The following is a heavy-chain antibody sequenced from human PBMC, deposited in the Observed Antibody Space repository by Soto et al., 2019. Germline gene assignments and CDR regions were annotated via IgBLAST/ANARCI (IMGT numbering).Heavy chain of an antibody. CDR2: IYYSGST. CDR3: ARSGSGSGWV. V-gene: IGHV4-61*01. Sequence: QVQLQESGPGLVKPSETLSLTCTVSGGSVSSGRYYWSWIRQLPGKGLEWIGYIYYSGSTKYNPSLKSRVTISVDTSKNQFSLKVTSMTAADTAVYYCARSGSGSGWVGGPGTLVTVSS. CDR1: GGSVSSGRYY. J-gene: IGHJ4*02. D-gene: IGHD6-19*01.